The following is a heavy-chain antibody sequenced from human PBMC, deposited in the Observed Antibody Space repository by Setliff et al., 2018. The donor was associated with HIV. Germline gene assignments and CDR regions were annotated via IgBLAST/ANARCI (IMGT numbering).Heavy chain of an antibody. CDR3: ARGRRAVVPAAKSGNYYSYYMDV. J-gene: IGHJ6*03. D-gene: IGHD2-2*01. Sequence: PSETLSLTCAVYGGSLSGNSWTWIRQSPRKGLEWIGEINYSGSTNYNPSRKSPVTISIDTSKNQFSLKVRSVTAADTAVYYCARGRRAVVPAAKSGNYYSYYMDVWGTGTTVTVS. V-gene: IGHV4-34*01. CDR2: INYSGST. CDR1: GGSLSGNS.